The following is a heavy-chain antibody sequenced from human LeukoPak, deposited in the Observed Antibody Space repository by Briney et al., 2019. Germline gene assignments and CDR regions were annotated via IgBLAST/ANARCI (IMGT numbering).Heavy chain of an antibody. CDR2: INPKSGGT. CDR1: GYTFTGYY. J-gene: IGHJ4*01. CDR3: ARVTVENWASVFDY. V-gene: IGHV1-2*02. D-gene: IGHD7-27*01. Sequence: ASVKASCKASGYTFTGYYIHWVRQAPGQGLEWMGWINPKSGGTNFAQKFQDRVTMTRDTSISTAYMELSRLRSDDTAVYYCARVTVENWASVFDYWGQGTLVTVSS.